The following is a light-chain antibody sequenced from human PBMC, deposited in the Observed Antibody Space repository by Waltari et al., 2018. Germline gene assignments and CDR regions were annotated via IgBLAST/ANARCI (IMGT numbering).Light chain of an antibody. V-gene: IGLV2-14*01. CDR3: SSYTSSSTSDVV. CDR2: DVS. Sequence: QSALTQPASVSGSPGQSITISCTGTSSDVGGYHYVSWYQQHPGKAPKLMIYDVSKRPSGVSNRFSGSKSGNTASLTISGLQAEDEADYYCSSYTSSSTSDVVFGGGTKLTVL. J-gene: IGLJ2*01. CDR1: SSDVGGYHY.